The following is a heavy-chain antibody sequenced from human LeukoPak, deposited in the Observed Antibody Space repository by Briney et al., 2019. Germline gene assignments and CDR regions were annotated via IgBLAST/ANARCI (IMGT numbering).Heavy chain of an antibody. CDR3: ATSSGGIYDSSGYYYNDAFDM. J-gene: IGHJ3*02. D-gene: IGHD3-22*01. Sequence: GASVKVSCKASGGTFSSYAINWVRQAPGHGLEWMGRIVPIFSTSNYAQKFQGRVTLTTDESTRTAYVELSSLRSEDTAVYYCATSSGGIYDSSGYYYNDAFDMWGQGTMVTVSS. V-gene: IGHV1-69*05. CDR2: IVPIFSTS. CDR1: GGTFSSYA.